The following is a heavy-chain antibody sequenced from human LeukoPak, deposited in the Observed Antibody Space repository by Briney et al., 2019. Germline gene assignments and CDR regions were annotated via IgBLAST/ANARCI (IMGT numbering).Heavy chain of an antibody. D-gene: IGHD3-10*01. CDR2: IYPDDSDT. Sequence: GESLKISCKDPEYSFPNYWIDWVRQMPGKGLEWVGIIYPDDSDTRYSPSFQGQVTISADKSINTAYLQWSSLKASDTAMYYCAKSSTRGIRAPFDYWGQGTLVTVSS. J-gene: IGHJ4*02. V-gene: IGHV5-51*01. CDR1: EYSFPNYW. CDR3: AKSSTRGIRAPFDY.